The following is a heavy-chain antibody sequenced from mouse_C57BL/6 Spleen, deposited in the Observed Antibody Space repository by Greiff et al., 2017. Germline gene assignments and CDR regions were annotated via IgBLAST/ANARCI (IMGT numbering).Heavy chain of an antibody. Sequence: DVQLQESGPELVKPGASVKMSCKASGYTFTDYNMHWVKQSHGKSLEWIGYINPNNGGTSYNQKFKGKATLTVNKSSSTAYMELRSLTSEDSAVYYCARGDYGSSYQYFDVWGTGTTVTVSS. J-gene: IGHJ1*03. CDR1: GYTFTDYN. CDR3: ARGDYGSSYQYFDV. CDR2: INPNNGGT. V-gene: IGHV1-22*01. D-gene: IGHD1-1*01.